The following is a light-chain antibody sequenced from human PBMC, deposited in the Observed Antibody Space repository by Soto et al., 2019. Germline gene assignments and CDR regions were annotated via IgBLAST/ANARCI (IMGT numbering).Light chain of an antibody. CDR3: QQYSHSPS. CDR2: DAS. V-gene: IGKV3-15*01. J-gene: IGKJ2*01. Sequence: EIVMTQSPATLSVSPGESATLSCRASPSVGSNLAWYQQKPGQSPRLLIYDASTRATGSPARFSGGGSGTEFTLTIGSLQSEDFAVYFCQQYSHSPSFGQGTKL. CDR1: PSVGSN.